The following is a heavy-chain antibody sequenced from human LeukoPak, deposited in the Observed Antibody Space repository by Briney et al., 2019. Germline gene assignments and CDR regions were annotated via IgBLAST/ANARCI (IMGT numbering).Heavy chain of an antibody. Sequence: SETLALTCTVSGGSISDYYWTWIRQPAGKGLDWIGRMYISGNIAYNPSLRGRATMSADTSKNQVSLKLRSVTAADTAVYYCARGIYNSDWFPPDYWGQGALLTVSS. D-gene: IGHD6-19*01. V-gene: IGHV4-4*07. CDR2: MYISGNI. J-gene: IGHJ4*02. CDR3: ARGIYNSDWFPPDY. CDR1: GGSISDYY.